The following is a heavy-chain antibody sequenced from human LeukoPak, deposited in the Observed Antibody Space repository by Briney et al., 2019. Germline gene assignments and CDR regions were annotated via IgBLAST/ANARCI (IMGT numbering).Heavy chain of an antibody. CDR3: AKINTDDYYGSGSYLVY. Sequence: PGGSLRLSCAASGFTFSSYAMSWVRQAPGKGLEWVSAISGSGGSTYYADSVKGRFTFSRDNSKNTLYLQMNSLRAEDTAVYYCAKINTDDYYGSGSYLVYWGQGTLVTVSS. J-gene: IGHJ4*02. CDR2: ISGSGGST. V-gene: IGHV3-23*01. D-gene: IGHD3-10*01. CDR1: GFTFSSYA.